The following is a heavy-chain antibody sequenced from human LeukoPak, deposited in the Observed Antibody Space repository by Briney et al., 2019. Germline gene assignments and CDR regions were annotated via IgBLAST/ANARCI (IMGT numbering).Heavy chain of an antibody. J-gene: IGHJ4*02. V-gene: IGHV3-7*01. CDR1: GFTFSSYW. CDR3: ARDKNRQQLSSDFDY. Sequence: GGSLRLSCAASGFTFSSYWMSWVRQAPGRGLEWVANIKQDGSEKYYVDSVKGRFTISRDNAKNSLYLQMNSLRAEDTAVYYCARDKNRQQLSSDFDYWGQGTLVTVSS. CDR2: IKQDGSEK. D-gene: IGHD6-13*01.